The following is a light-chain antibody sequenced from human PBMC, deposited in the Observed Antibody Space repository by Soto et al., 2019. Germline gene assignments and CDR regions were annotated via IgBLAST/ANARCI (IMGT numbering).Light chain of an antibody. J-gene: IGKJ2*01. V-gene: IGKV1-5*03. CDR3: QQYNSHAST. Sequence: DIQMTQSPSTLSASVGDRVTITCRASQNIGTWLAWYQQKPGKAPNLLIYKASILQSGVPPRFTGGGSGTEFTLTISSLHPDDFATYYRQQYNSHASTFGQGTRLEIK. CDR2: KAS. CDR1: QNIGTW.